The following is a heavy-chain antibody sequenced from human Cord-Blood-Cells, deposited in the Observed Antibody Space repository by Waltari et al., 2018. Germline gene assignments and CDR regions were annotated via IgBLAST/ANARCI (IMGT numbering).Heavy chain of an antibody. CDR3: ARARGAARDAFDI. Sequence: QVQLVQSGAEVKKPGASVKVSCTASGYTFTSYYIHWVRQAPGQGLEWMGIINPSGGSTSYAQKFQGRVTMTRDTSTSTVYMELSSLRSEDTAVYYCARARGAARDAFDIWGQGTMVTVSS. CDR1: GYTFTSYY. J-gene: IGHJ3*02. V-gene: IGHV1-46*01. CDR2: INPSGGST. D-gene: IGHD6-6*01.